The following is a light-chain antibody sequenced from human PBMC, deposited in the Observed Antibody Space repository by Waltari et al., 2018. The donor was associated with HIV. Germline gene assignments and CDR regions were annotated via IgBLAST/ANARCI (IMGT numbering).Light chain of an antibody. J-gene: IGLJ2*01. V-gene: IGLV2-14*01. CDR3: TSYTSGSVL. CDR2: EVH. Sequence: QSALTQPASVSGSPGQSITISCTGINVDVGAFKFVSWYQHHPGKAPKLIIYEVHNRPSGVSDRFSGAQSGNSASLTISGRQTADEADYYCTSYTSGSVLFGGGTNLTVL. CDR1: NVDVGAFKF.